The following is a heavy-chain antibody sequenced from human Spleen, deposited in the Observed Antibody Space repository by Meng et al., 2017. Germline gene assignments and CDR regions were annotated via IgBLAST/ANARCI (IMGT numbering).Heavy chain of an antibody. V-gene: IGHV1-2*06. D-gene: IGHD4-11*01. CDR1: RSTFTGYF. CDR2: IDPKTGGI. Sequence: QVQLVQSGAEVRKPGASVKVSCKASRSTFTGYFLHWVRQAPGQGLEWMGRIDPKTGGIKYAQRFQGRVTMTRDTSISTAYMELSGLRSDDTAVYFCARGGTVTTQYYFEYWSQGALVTVSS. CDR3: ARGGTVTTQYYFEY. J-gene: IGHJ4*02.